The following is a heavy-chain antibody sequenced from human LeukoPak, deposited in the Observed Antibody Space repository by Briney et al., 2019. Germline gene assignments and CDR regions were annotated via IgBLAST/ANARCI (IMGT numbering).Heavy chain of an antibody. J-gene: IGHJ4*02. CDR3: ASGSYYYFDY. Sequence: SQTLSLTCTVSGGSISSGVYYWNWIRQHPGKGLEWIGYIYYSGNTYYNPSLKSRVTISRDTSKNQFSLKLTSVTAADTAVYYCASGSYYYFDYWGQGTLVTVSS. CDR2: IYYSGNT. CDR1: GGSISSGVYY. V-gene: IGHV4-31*03. D-gene: IGHD1-26*01.